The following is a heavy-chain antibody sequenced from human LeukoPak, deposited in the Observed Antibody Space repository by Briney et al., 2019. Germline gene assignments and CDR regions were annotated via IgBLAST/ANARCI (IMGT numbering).Heavy chain of an antibody. J-gene: IGHJ4*02. Sequence: ASVKVSCKASGYTFTSYAMHWVRQAPGQRLEWMGWINAGNGNTKYSQKFQGRVTITRDTSAGTAYMELSSLRSEDTAVYYCARELVGATPIWDYWGQGTLVTVSS. D-gene: IGHD1-26*01. CDR1: GYTFTSYA. CDR3: ARELVGATPIWDY. CDR2: INAGNGNT. V-gene: IGHV1-3*01.